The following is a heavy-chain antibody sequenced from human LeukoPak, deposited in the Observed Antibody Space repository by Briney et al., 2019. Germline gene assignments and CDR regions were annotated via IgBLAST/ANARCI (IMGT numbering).Heavy chain of an antibody. CDR3: AREHSSSWYVVDY. Sequence: KPSETLSLTCTVSGGSISSSSYYWGWIRQPPGKGLEWIGSIYYSGSTYYNPSLKSRVTISVDTSKNQFSLKLSSVTAADTAVYYCAREHSSSWYVVDYWGQGTLVTVSS. D-gene: IGHD6-13*01. J-gene: IGHJ4*02. CDR2: IYYSGST. V-gene: IGHV4-39*02. CDR1: GGSISSSSYY.